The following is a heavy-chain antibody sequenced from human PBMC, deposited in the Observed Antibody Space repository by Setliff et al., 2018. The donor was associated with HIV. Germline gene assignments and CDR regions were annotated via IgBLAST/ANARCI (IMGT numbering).Heavy chain of an antibody. D-gene: IGHD2-21*02. CDR3: AKDMGGGGGDCWDY. Sequence: GGSLRLSCATSGLTFSNCGMHWVRQAPGKGLEWVASIRSDGSNKYYADSVKGRFTISRDNAKNSLYLQMNSLRPEDTAFYYCAKDMGGGGGDCWDYWGQGTLVTVSS. CDR2: IRSDGSNK. V-gene: IGHV3-30*02. J-gene: IGHJ4*02. CDR1: GLTFSNCG.